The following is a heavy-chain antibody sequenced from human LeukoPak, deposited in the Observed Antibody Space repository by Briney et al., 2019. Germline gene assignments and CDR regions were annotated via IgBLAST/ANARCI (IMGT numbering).Heavy chain of an antibody. CDR3: AKDIVVVPAAMPVVYYYGMDV. D-gene: IGHD2-2*01. V-gene: IGHV3-43*02. CDR1: GFTFDDYA. Sequence: GGSLRLSCAASGFTFDDYAMHWVRQAPGKGLEWVSLISGDGGSTYYADSVKGQFTISRDNSKNSLYLQMNSLRTEDTALYYCAKDIVVVPAAMPVVYYYGMDVWGQGTTVTVSS. J-gene: IGHJ6*02. CDR2: ISGDGGST.